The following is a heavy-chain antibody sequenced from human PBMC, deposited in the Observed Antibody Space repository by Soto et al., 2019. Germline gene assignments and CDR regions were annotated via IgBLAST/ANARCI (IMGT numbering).Heavy chain of an antibody. Sequence: PGGSLRLCCAGSGFTLSYHYIDWVRQGPGKGLEWVGRSRDKPQGYSTAYAASVKGRFTTSRDESKNSAYLQMNSLKTEDTAVYYCVRATYFSDSSGYTRCLDYWGQGTLVTVSS. CDR3: VRATYFSDSSGYTRCLDY. V-gene: IGHV3-72*01. J-gene: IGHJ4*02. CDR1: GFTLSYHY. D-gene: IGHD3-22*01. CDR2: SRDKPQGYST.